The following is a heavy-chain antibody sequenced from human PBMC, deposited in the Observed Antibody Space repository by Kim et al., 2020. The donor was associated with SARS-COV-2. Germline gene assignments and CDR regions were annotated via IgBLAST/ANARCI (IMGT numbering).Heavy chain of an antibody. CDR1: GGSFSGYY. CDR3: ARVLGVRGANWFDP. Sequence: SETLSLTCAVYGGSFSGYYWSWIRQPPGKGLEWIGEINHSGSTNYNPSLKSRVTISVDTSKNQFSLKLSSVTAADTAVYYCARVLGVRGANWFDPWGQGTLGTDSA. D-gene: IGHD3-10*01. V-gene: IGHV4-34*01. J-gene: IGHJ5*02. CDR2: INHSGST.